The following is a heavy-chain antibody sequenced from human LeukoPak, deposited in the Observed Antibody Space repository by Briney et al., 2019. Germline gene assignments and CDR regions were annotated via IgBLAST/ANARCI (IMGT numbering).Heavy chain of an antibody. Sequence: PGGSLRLSCAASGFTFNTYAMSWVRQAPGQGLEWVSAISGSGDGTYYADSVKGRFTISRDNSKNTLYLHMNSLRAEDTAVYYCAKDLSGYELDYWGQGTLVTVSS. J-gene: IGHJ4*02. CDR1: GFTFNTYA. D-gene: IGHD5-12*01. V-gene: IGHV3-23*01. CDR2: ISGSGDGT. CDR3: AKDLSGYELDY.